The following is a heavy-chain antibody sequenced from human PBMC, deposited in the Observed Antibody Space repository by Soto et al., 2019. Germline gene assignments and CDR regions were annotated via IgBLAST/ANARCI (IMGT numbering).Heavy chain of an antibody. D-gene: IGHD3-3*01. CDR3: ARAPGYYDFLSGYYRDCYFDY. CDR2: IYHSGST. V-gene: IGHV4-30-2*01. J-gene: IGHJ4*01. CDR1: GGSISSGGYS. Sequence: QLQLQESGSGLVKPSQTLSLTCAVSGGSISSGGYSWSWIRQPPGKGLEWIGYIYHSGSTYYNPSLKSQVTISADRSKNQFSRKLSSVAAGHTVVDYCARAPGYYDFLSGYYRDCYFDYWGQGTLVTGSS.